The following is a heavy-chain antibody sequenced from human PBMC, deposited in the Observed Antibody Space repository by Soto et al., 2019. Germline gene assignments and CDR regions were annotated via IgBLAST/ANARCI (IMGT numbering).Heavy chain of an antibody. D-gene: IGHD3-10*01. Sequence: QVQLVQSGAEVKKPGASVKVSCKASGYTFTSYAMHWVRQAPGQRLEWMGWINAGNGNTKYSQKFQGRVTMTSDTSASTAYMELSSLRSEDTAVYYCASSYYGSGNPKDYYYGMDVWGQGTTVTVSS. CDR2: INAGNGNT. CDR3: ASSYYGSGNPKDYYYGMDV. V-gene: IGHV1-3*01. CDR1: GYTFTSYA. J-gene: IGHJ6*02.